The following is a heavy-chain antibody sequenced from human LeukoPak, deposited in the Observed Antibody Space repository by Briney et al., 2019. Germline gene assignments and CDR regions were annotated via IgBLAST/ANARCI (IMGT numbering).Heavy chain of an antibody. D-gene: IGHD6-19*01. CDR2: VSSSGSTI. V-gene: IGHV3-11*01. CDR1: GFTFSDYY. CDR3: ARDTPGGSGWYPEGPIDAFDI. Sequence: PGGSLRLSCAASGFTFSDYYMSWIRQAPGKGLEWVSYVSSSGSTIYYADSVKGRFTISRDNAKNSLYLQMHSLRAEDTAVYYCARDTPGGSGWYPEGPIDAFDIWGQGTMVTVSS. J-gene: IGHJ3*02.